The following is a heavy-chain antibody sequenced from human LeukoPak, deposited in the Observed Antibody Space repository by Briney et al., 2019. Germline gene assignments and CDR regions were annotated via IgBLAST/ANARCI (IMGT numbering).Heavy chain of an antibody. D-gene: IGHD1-26*01. CDR1: GGSVSSGSYY. Sequence: KPSETLSLTCTVSGGSVSSGSYYWSWIRQPPGKGLEWIGYIYHTGCTDYNPSLKSRVTISVDTSRNQFSLNLSSVTAADTAVYYCARDQAWHHGNGYYGRLHPWGQGTLVTVSS. V-gene: IGHV4-61*01. CDR2: IYHTGCT. CDR3: ARDQAWHHGNGYYGRLHP. J-gene: IGHJ5*02.